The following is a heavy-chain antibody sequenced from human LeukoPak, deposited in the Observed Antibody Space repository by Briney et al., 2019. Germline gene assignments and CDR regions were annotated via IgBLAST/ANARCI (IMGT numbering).Heavy chain of an antibody. D-gene: IGHD2-2*01. CDR3: ARGDGHSTSWYYFDY. V-gene: IGHV6-1*01. CDR2: TYYRSKWYN. Sequence: SQTLSLTCAISGDSFSDNSAAWDWIRQSPSRGLEWLGRTYYRSKWYNDYAVSVKSRITINPDTSKNQFSLQLNAVTPEDTAVSSCARGDGHSTSWYYFDYWGQGTLVTVSS. CDR1: GDSFSDNSAA. J-gene: IGHJ4*02.